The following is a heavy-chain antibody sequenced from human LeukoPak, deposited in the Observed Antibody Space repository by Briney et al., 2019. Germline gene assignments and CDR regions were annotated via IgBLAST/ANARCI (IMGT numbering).Heavy chain of an antibody. V-gene: IGHV4-4*02. D-gene: IGHD5-18*01. CDR3: ASVHIYGPTYYFDH. CDR1: GGSISSGNW. J-gene: IGHJ4*02. CDR2: IYHSGST. Sequence: SETLSLTCAVSGGSISSGNWWSWVRQPPGKGLEWIGEIYHSGSTNYNPSLKSRVTISVDTSKNQFSLKLSSVTAADTAVYYCASVHIYGPTYYFDHWGQGTLVTVSS.